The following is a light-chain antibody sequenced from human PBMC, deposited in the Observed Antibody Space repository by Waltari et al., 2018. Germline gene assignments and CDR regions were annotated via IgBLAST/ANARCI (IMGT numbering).Light chain of an antibody. CDR3: SSYTSSSTLV. V-gene: IGLV2-14*03. J-gene: IGLJ2*01. CDR2: DVS. CDR1: SSDVGGYNY. Sequence: QSALTQPASVSGSPGQSITISCTGTSSDVGGYNYVSWYQQHPGKAPKLMIYDVSNRPSGVSNRFSGAKSGNTDSLTISELQAEDEADYYCSSYTSSSTLVFGGGTKLTVL.